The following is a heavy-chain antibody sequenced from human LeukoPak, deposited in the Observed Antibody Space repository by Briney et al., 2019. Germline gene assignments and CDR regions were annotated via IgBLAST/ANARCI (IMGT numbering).Heavy chain of an antibody. CDR2: IHGSGAST. Sequence: GGSLRLSCAASGFSFSRSAMSWVRQAPGKGLELVSAIHGSGASTNYADSVKGRFTISRDNSKSTLHLQMNSLRAEDTAIYHCAKVRIVGDYDWFFDLWGRGTLVTVSS. V-gene: IGHV3-23*01. J-gene: IGHJ2*01. CDR1: GFSFSRSA. D-gene: IGHD4-17*01. CDR3: AKVRIVGDYDWFFDL.